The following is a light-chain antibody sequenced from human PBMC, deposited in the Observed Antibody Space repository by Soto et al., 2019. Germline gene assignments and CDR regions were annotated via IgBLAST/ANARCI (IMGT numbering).Light chain of an antibody. CDR2: GVS. Sequence: EIVLTQSPDTLSLSPGERATLSCRASQSISNTYLAWYQQRPGQAPRLLIYGVSHRATGIPDRFSGSGSGTEATLTISRLEPEDFAVYYCQQYGGSLTFGGGTKVDIK. CDR3: QQYGGSLT. J-gene: IGKJ4*01. CDR1: QSISNTY. V-gene: IGKV3-20*01.